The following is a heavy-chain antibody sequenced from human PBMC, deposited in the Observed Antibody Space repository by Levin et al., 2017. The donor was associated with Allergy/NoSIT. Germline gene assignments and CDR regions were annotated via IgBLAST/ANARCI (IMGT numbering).Heavy chain of an antibody. V-gene: IGHV4-31*03. J-gene: IGHJ6*03. CDR3: ARDGSSTSQDYYYYMDV. CDR2: IYYSGTT. Sequence: SQTLSLTCTVSGDSIISGGYYWSWIRQHPGKGLEWIGNIYYSGTTYYNPSLKTRVTISVDTSKNQFSLKLSSVTAADTAVYFCARDGSSTSQDYYYYMDVWGKGITVTVSS. D-gene: IGHD2-2*01. CDR1: GDSIISGGYY.